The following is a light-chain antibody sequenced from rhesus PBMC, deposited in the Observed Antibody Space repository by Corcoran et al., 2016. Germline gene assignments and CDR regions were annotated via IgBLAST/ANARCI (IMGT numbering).Light chain of an antibody. V-gene: IGKV1-18*01. CDR3: QQGYSTPRT. CDR1: QGISKY. J-gene: IGKJ1*01. Sequence: DIQMTQSPSSLSASVGDTVTITCQASQGISKYLAWYQQKPGKAPKLLIYDASHLQSGVPLRFSGSGSGTEFTLTISSLQPEDFATYYCQQGYSTPRTFGQGTKVEIK. CDR2: DAS.